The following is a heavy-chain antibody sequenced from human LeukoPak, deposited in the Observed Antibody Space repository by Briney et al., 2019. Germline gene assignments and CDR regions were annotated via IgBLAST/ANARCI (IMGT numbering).Heavy chain of an antibody. CDR3: AREGGSSSWDRNDY. CDR2: INPNSGGT. J-gene: IGHJ4*02. Sequence: ASVKVSCKASGYTFTGYYMHWVRQAPGQGLEGMGWINPNSGGTNYAQKFQGRVTMTRDTSISTAYMELSRLRSDDTAVYYCAREGGSSSWDRNDYWGQGTLVTVSS. D-gene: IGHD6-13*01. CDR1: GYTFTGYY. V-gene: IGHV1-2*02.